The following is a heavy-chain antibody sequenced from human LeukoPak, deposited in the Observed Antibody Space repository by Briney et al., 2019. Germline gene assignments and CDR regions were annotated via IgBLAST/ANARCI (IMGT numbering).Heavy chain of an antibody. CDR1: GYTFTSYG. Sequence: ASVKVSCKASGYTFTSYGISWVRQAPGQGLEWIGWISAYNGNTNYAQKLQGRVTMTTDTSTSTAYMELRSLRSDDTAVYYCARDSWSGYSRNAFDIWGQGTMVTVSS. D-gene: IGHD3-3*01. J-gene: IGHJ3*02. V-gene: IGHV1-18*01. CDR3: ARDSWSGYSRNAFDI. CDR2: ISAYNGNT.